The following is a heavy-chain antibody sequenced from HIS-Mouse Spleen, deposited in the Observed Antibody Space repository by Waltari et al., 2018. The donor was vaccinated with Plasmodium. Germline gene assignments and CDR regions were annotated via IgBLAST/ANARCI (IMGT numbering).Heavy chain of an antibody. CDR3: AKDRRSSSWYVDY. Sequence: QVQLVESGGGVVQPGRSLRLSCAASGFTFSSYGMHWVRQAPGKGREWVAGISNDGSNKYYADSVKGRFTISRDNSKNTLYLQMNSLRAEDTAVYYCAKDRRSSSWYVDYWGQGTLVTVSS. CDR1: GFTFSSYG. J-gene: IGHJ4*02. CDR2: ISNDGSNK. D-gene: IGHD6-13*01. V-gene: IGHV3-30*18.